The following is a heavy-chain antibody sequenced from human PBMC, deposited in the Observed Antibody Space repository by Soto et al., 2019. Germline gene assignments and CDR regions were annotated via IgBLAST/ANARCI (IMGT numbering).Heavy chain of an antibody. J-gene: IGHJ4*02. D-gene: IGHD2-15*01. Sequence: SETLSLTCTVSGVSITSYKWTWIRQSPGKGLEWIAYMYSSGSSSYNPSLKSRATVSMDTFRNQYSLQLNSATAAGTAVYYCAREWSAFDYWGQGILVTVSS. CDR3: AREWSAFDY. V-gene: IGHV4-59*01. CDR1: GVSITSYK. CDR2: MYSSGSS.